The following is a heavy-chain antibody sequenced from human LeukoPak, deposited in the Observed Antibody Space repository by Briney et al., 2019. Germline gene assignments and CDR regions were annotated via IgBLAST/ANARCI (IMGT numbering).Heavy chain of an antibody. D-gene: IGHD5-12*01. CDR2: INSDGSST. CDR3: ASPYSYGYRGAFDL. J-gene: IGHJ3*01. Sequence: WGSLRLSCAASVLTFSNYCMHWVRQAPGKGLVWVSLINSDGSSTKYADSVEGRFTISRDNAKNTLYLQMDSLRADDTAVYYCASPYSYGYRGAFDLWGQGTMVTVSS. CDR1: VLTFSNYC. V-gene: IGHV3-74*03.